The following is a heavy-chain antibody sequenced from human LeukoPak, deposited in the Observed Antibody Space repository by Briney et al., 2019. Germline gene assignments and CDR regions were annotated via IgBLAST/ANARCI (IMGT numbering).Heavy chain of an antibody. CDR1: GFTVSSNY. CDR3: ARSRYGTTWSSSWEFDY. Sequence: GGSLRLSCAAFGFTVSSNYMNWVRQAPGKGLEWVSVIYSGGSTYYADSVKGRFTISRDNSKNTLYLQMNSLRAEDTAVYYCARSRYGTTWSSSWEFDYWGQGTLVTVSS. D-gene: IGHD6-13*01. CDR2: IYSGGST. V-gene: IGHV3-66*01. J-gene: IGHJ4*02.